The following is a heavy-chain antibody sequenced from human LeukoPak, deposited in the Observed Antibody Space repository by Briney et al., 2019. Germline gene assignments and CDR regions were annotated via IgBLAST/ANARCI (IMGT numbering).Heavy chain of an antibody. CDR2: INHSGST. V-gene: IGHV4-34*01. J-gene: IGHJ3*02. CDR1: GGSFSGYY. Sequence: SETLSLTCAVYGGSFSGYYWSWIRQPPGKGLEWIGEINHSGSTNYNPSLKSRATISVDTSKNQFSLNLSSVTAADTAVYYCARASAFDIWGQGTMVTVSS. CDR3: ARASAFDI.